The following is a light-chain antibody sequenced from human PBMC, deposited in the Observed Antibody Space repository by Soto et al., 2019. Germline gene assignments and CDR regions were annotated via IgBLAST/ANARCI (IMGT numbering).Light chain of an antibody. CDR2: ITS. J-gene: IGKJ1*01. V-gene: IGKV1-39*01. CDR1: QTISSS. Sequence: DLQMTQSPSSLSASVGDRVTITCRASQTISSSLNWYQQKPGKAPKLLIQITSSLQSDVPPRFTGSGSGTDFTLTISSLQPEDFATYFCQQSYSSPQTFGQGTKVEIK. CDR3: QQSYSSPQT.